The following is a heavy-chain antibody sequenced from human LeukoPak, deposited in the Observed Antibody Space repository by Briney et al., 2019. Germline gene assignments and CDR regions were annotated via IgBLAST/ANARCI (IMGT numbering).Heavy chain of an antibody. D-gene: IGHD3-22*01. V-gene: IGHV3-11*04. CDR3: ARSRSGDSSGYSY. CDR1: GFIFNDYY. CDR2: ISNSGSTI. Sequence: GGSLRLSCVASGFIFNDYYMTWIRQAPGRGLEWRSYISNSGSTIYYADSVKGRFTISRDNAKNSLHLQMNSLRAEDTAVYYCARSRSGDSSGYSYWGQGTLVTVSS. J-gene: IGHJ4*02.